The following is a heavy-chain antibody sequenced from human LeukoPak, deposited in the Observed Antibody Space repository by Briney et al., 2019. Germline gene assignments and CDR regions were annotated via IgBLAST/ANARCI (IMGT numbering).Heavy chain of an antibody. CDR2: IYYSGST. J-gene: IGHJ4*02. CDR1: GGSISSGGYY. V-gene: IGHV4-31*03. D-gene: IGHD1-7*01. Sequence: PSETLSLTCTVSGGSISSGGYYWSWIRQHPGKGLEWIGYIYYSGSTYYNPSLRSRVTISIDTSKNQFSLKLTSVTAADTAVYYCARGSNCNYGPPFDYWGQGTLVTVSS. CDR3: ARGSNCNYGPPFDY.